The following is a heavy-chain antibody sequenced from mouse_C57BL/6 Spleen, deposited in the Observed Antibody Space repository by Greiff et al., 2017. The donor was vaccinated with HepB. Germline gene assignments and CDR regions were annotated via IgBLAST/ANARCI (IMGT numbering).Heavy chain of an antibody. J-gene: IGHJ3*01. D-gene: IGHD1-1*01. CDR3: ASYEGWFAY. CDR1: GYTFTDYY. V-gene: IGHV1-76*01. CDR2: IYPGSGNT. Sequence: QVQLQQSGAELVRPGASVKLSCKASGYTFTDYYINWVKQRPGQGLEWIARIYPGSGNTYYNEKFKGKATLTAEKSSSTAYMQLSSLTSEDSAVYFCASYEGWFAYGGQGTLVTVSA.